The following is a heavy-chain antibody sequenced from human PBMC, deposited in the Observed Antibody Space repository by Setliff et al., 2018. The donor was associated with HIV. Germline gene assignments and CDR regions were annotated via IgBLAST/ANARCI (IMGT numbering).Heavy chain of an antibody. CDR1: GGSMTGHY. D-gene: IGHD4-17*01. V-gene: IGHV4-59*11. Sequence: SETLSLTCTVSGGSMTGHYWSWIRQSPGKGLEWIGSIYSSGSTNYNPSVKSRVTISIDTSKKQFALRLTSVTAADTALYFCARDIATVATPDRADWGQGTLVTVSS. CDR2: IYSSGST. J-gene: IGHJ4*02. CDR3: ARDIATVATPDRAD.